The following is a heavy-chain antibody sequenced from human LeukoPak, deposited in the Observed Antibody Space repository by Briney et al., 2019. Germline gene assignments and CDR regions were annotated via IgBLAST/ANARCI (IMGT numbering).Heavy chain of an antibody. CDR1: GFTFNYYW. D-gene: IGHD1-26*01. Sequence: GGSLRLSCAASGFTFNYYWMTWVRQGPGKGLEWVATIKEDGSERYYVESVKGRFTISRDNARNSLYLQMNSLRVEDTALYYCARDKASGSSYGSSFLFRGQGTMVTVSS. V-gene: IGHV3-7*01. J-gene: IGHJ3*01. CDR3: ARDKASGSSYGSSFLF. CDR2: IKEDGSER.